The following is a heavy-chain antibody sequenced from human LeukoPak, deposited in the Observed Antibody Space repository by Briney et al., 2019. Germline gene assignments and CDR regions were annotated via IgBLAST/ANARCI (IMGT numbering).Heavy chain of an antibody. J-gene: IGHJ2*01. Sequence: SETPSLTCSVSGGSISGYYWSWSRQPPGKGVEWIGNLFHTRGAWYKSSLKSRVTTSVDTSKNEFSLSLSSVTAADTAVYYCASMTTVNAYWYFDLWGRGTLVTVSS. D-gene: IGHD4-17*01. V-gene: IGHV4-59*01. CDR3: ASMTTVNAYWYFDL. CDR2: LFHTRGA. CDR1: GGSISGYY.